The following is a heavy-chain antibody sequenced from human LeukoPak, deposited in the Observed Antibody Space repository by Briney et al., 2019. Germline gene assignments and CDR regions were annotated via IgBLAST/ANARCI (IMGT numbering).Heavy chain of an antibody. D-gene: IGHD2-2*01. J-gene: IGHJ5*02. V-gene: IGHV4-34*01. CDR1: GGSFSGYY. CDR2: INHSGST. Sequence: PSETLSRTCAVYGGSFSGYYWSWIRQPPGKGREWIGEINHSGSTNYNPSLKSRVTISVDTSKNQFSLKLSSVTAADTAVYYCARRKRSGCSSTSCLLNWFDPWGQGTLVTVSS. CDR3: ARRKRSGCSSTSCLLNWFDP.